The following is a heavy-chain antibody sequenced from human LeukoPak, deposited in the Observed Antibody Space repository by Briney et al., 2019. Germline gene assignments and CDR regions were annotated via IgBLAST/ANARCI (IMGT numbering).Heavy chain of an antibody. CDR1: GFTFSTYS. CDR2: ISSGSGYI. D-gene: IGHD1-26*01. J-gene: IGHJ4*02. Sequence: GGSLRLSCAASGFTFSTYSMNWVRQAPGKGLEWVSSISSGSGYIYYADSVKGRFTISRDNAKNPLHLQMNSLRAEDTAVYYCARDSGSYYAFDYWGQGTLVTVSS. V-gene: IGHV3-21*01. CDR3: ARDSGSYYAFDY.